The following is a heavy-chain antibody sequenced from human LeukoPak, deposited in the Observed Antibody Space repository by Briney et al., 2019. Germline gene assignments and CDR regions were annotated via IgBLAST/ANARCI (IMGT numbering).Heavy chain of an antibody. CDR1: GFAFSDFW. J-gene: IGHJ4*02. D-gene: IGHD2-15*01. V-gene: IGHV3-7*01. CDR3: ATSHDSAGND. Sequence: GGPLRLSCAASGFAFSDFWMSWVRQAPGKGLEWVANIRHDGNAKNYVPSVRGRFTISRDNAKNSLYLQMNSLTVEDTAVYYCATSHDSAGNDWGQGTLVTVSS. CDR2: IRHDGNAK.